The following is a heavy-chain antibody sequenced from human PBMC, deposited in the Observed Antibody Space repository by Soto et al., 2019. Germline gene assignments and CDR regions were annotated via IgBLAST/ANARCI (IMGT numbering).Heavy chain of an antibody. J-gene: IGHJ4*02. CDR3: GRAWAGEWNDY. Sequence: GPPVKVSCKASGGTFSSYTISWVRQAPGQGLEWMGRIIPILGIANYAQKFQGRVTITADKSTSTAYMELSSLRSEDTAVYYCGRAWAGEWNDYWGQGTLVTVSS. V-gene: IGHV1-69*02. D-gene: IGHD1-1*01. CDR1: GGTFSSYT. CDR2: IIPILGIA.